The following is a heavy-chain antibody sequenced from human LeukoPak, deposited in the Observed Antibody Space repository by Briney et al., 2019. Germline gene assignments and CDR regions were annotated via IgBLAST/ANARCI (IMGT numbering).Heavy chain of an antibody. CDR1: GGSISSSSYY. CDR2: IYCSGST. CDR3: SGSYDY. Sequence: SETLSLTCTVSGGSISSSSYYWGWIRQPPEKGLEWIGSIYCSGSTYYNPSLKSRVTISVDTSKNQFSLKLSSVTAADTAVYYCSGSYDYWGQGTLVTVSS. J-gene: IGHJ4*02. D-gene: IGHD1-26*01. V-gene: IGHV4-39*01.